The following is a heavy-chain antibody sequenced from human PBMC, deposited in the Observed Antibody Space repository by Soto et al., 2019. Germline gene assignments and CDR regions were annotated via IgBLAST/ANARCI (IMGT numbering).Heavy chain of an antibody. J-gene: IGHJ5*02. CDR2: IIPIFGKA. CDR3: ASPSIAAQLFDP. Sequence: QVQLVQSGAEVKKPGSSVKVSCKASGGTFSSNAISWVRQAPGQGLEWMGGIIPIFGKANYAQKFQGRVTITADETTSTAYMELSSLRSEDTAVYYCASPSIAAQLFDPWGQGTLVTVSS. V-gene: IGHV1-69*12. D-gene: IGHD6-13*01. CDR1: GGTFSSNA.